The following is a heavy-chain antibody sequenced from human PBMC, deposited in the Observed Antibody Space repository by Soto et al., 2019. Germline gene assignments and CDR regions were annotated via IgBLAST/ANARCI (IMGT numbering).Heavy chain of an antibody. CDR2: ISGSGGST. CDR1: GFTFSSYA. V-gene: IGHV3-23*01. CDR3: AKDLRYFDWLMEVSHGDAFDI. J-gene: IGHJ3*02. D-gene: IGHD3-9*01. Sequence: GGSLRLSCAASGFTFSSYAMSWVRQAPGKGLEWVSAISGSGGSTYYADSVKGRFTISRDNSKNTLYLQMNSLRAEDTAVYYCAKDLRYFDWLMEVSHGDAFDIWGQGTMVTVSS.